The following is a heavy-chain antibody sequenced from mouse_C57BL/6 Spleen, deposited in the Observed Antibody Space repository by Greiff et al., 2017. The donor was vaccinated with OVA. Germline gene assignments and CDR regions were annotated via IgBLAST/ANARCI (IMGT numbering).Heavy chain of an antibody. V-gene: IGHV1-85*01. CDR2: IYPRDGST. Sequence: QVQLQQSGPELVKPGASVKLSCKASGYTFTSYDINWVKQRPGQGLEWMGWIYPRDGSTKYNEKVKGKATLTVDTASSTAYMELHSLTSEVSAVYFCARGLQRPGFAYWGQGTLVTVSA. D-gene: IGHD2-12*01. CDR3: ARGLQRPGFAY. CDR1: GYTFTSYD. J-gene: IGHJ3*01.